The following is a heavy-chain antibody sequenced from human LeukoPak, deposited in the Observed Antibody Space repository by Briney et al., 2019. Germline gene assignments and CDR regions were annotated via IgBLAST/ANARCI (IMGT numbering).Heavy chain of an antibody. V-gene: IGHV3-7*01. J-gene: IGHJ4*02. CDR3: ARVSALFGLPVHFDY. CDR2: IKQVGSDK. Sequence: PGGSLRLSCAASGFTFRSYWMTGVRQAPGKGVERVANIKQVGSDKYYVDSVKGRCTISSGSANNSLLLPMNSLRAEATAVYYCARVSALFGLPVHFDYWGQGTLVTLSS. D-gene: IGHD3-10*02. CDR1: GFTFRSYW.